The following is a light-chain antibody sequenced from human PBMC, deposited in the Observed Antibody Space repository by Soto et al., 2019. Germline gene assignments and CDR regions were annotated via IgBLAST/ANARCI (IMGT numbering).Light chain of an antibody. J-gene: IGLJ2*01. CDR3: QFYDSSLSVGV. Sequence: QLVLTQPPSVSGAPGQRVTISCTGSSSNIGAGYDVHWYQQLPGTAPKLLIYGNSNRPSGVPDRFSGSKSGTSASLAITGLQAEDEADYYCQFYDSSLSVGVFGGGTKLTVL. CDR2: GNS. V-gene: IGLV1-40*01. CDR1: SSNIGAGYD.